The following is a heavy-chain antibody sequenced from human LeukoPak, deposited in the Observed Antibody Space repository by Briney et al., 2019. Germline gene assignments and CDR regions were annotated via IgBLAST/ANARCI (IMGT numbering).Heavy chain of an antibody. J-gene: IGHJ4*02. D-gene: IGHD2-15*01. Sequence: SETLSLTCTVSGGSISGDYWSWIRQPAGTGLEWIGRIYTSGSTNYNPSLKSRVTMSVDTSKNKFSLKLSSVTAADTAVYYCARVICSGGSCRFDYWGQGTLVTVSS. CDR3: ARVICSGGSCRFDY. V-gene: IGHV4-4*07. CDR1: GGSISGDY. CDR2: IYTSGST.